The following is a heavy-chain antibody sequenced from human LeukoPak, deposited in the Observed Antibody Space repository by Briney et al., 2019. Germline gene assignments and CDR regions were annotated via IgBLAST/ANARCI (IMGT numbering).Heavy chain of an antibody. Sequence: GGSLRLSCVASGFTFSNYEMNWVRQAPGKGLEWVSYISSRGSTIYYADSVKGRFTISRDNAKNSLYLQMNSLRAEDTAVYYCAREYSSSWYEYAFDMGGQGTMVTVSS. V-gene: IGHV3-48*03. CDR1: GFTFSNYE. CDR3: AREYSSSWYEYAFDM. CDR2: ISSRGSTI. J-gene: IGHJ3*02. D-gene: IGHD6-13*01.